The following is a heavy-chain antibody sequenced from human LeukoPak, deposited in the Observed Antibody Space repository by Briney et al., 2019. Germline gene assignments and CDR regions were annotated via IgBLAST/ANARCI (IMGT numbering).Heavy chain of an antibody. J-gene: IGHJ4*02. Sequence: SGGSLRLSCAASGFTFSNAWMSWVRQAPGKGLEWVGRIKSKTDGGTTDYAAPVKGRFTISRDDSKNTLYLQMNSLKTEGTAVYYCTTDPDPVIVATIRDFDYWGQGTLVTVSS. D-gene: IGHD5-12*01. CDR3: TTDPDPVIVATIRDFDY. V-gene: IGHV3-15*01. CDR2: IKSKTDGGTT. CDR1: GFTFSNAW.